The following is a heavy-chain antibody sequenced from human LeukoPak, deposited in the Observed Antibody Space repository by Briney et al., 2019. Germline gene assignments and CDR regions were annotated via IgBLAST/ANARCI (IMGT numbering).Heavy chain of an antibody. CDR2: ISGSGDAT. D-gene: IGHD1-1*01. CDR1: GFTFTTYA. J-gene: IGHJ4*02. V-gene: IGHV3-23*01. Sequence: GGSLRLSCAASGFTFTTYALIWVRRAPGKGLEWVSGISGSGDATYYADSVKGRFTISRDNSENTVYLQVKSLRADDTAVYYCARLSGTSGTTSRVLDYWGQGALVTVSS. CDR3: ARLSGTSGTTSRVLDY.